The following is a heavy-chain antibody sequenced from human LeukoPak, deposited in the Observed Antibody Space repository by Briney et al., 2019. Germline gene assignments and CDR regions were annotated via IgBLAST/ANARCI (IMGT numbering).Heavy chain of an antibody. J-gene: IGHJ4*02. CDR3: AKRVEYSSPGGYFDY. CDR1: GFTFSGYT. CDR2: ISYDGSNK. V-gene: IGHV3-30-3*02. Sequence: PGGSLRLSCAASGFTFSGYTMHWVRQAPGKGLEWVAVISYDGSNKYYADSVKGRFTISRDNSKNTLDLQMNSLRAEDTAVYYCAKRVEYSSPGGYFDYWGQGILVTVAS. D-gene: IGHD6-6*01.